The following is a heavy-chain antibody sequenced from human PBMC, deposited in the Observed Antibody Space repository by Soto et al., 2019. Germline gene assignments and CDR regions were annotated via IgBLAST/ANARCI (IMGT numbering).Heavy chain of an antibody. Sequence: QVQLVESGGGVVQPGRSLRLSCAASGFTFSSYGMHWVRQAPGKGLEWVAVIWYDGSNKYYADSVKGRFTISRDNSKSPQYKTMXGLSAEDTAVYYCARGRRLRLGELSLSRTLYYLDYWGQGTLVTVSS. CDR2: IWYDGSNK. V-gene: IGHV3-33*01. CDR1: GFTFSSYG. J-gene: IGHJ4*02. D-gene: IGHD3-16*02. CDR3: ARGRRLRLGELSLSRTLYYLDY.